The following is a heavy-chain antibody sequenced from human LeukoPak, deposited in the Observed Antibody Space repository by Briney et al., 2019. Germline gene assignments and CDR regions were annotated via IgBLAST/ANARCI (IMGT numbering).Heavy chain of an antibody. CDR3: ARGKSDGYRYFDY. CDR2: IYYSGRT. Sequence: PSETLSLTCAVSGDSINDYYWSWIRQPPGKGLEWIGYIYYSGRTNYKSSLKSRVTISVDTSKNQFSLNLGSVTAADTAVYYCARGKSDGYRYFDYWGQGTLVTVSS. J-gene: IGHJ4*02. CDR1: GDSINDYY. D-gene: IGHD5-24*01. V-gene: IGHV4-59*01.